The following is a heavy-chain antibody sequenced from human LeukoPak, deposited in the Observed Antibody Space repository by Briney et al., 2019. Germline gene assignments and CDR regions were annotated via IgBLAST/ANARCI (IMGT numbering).Heavy chain of an antibody. Sequence: GGSLRLSCAVSGFTFSSYATSWVRQAPGKGPEWVSGIVGSGGNTYYADSVKGRFTISRDNSKNTVYLQMNSLRAEDTAVYYCAKGSSSGSYYNHAFDVWGQGTMVTVSS. CDR1: GFTFSSYA. D-gene: IGHD3-10*01. J-gene: IGHJ3*01. V-gene: IGHV3-23*01. CDR3: AKGSSSGSYYNHAFDV. CDR2: IVGSGGNT.